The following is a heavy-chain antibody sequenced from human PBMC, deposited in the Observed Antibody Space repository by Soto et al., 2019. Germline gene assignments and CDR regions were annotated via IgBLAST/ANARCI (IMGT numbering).Heavy chain of an antibody. CDR1: TGSISSGNW. V-gene: IGHV4-4*02. CDR2: IYYTGAT. CDR3: ARVFSSGSGWMYYFDF. D-gene: IGHD6-25*01. J-gene: IGHJ4*02. Sequence: QVQLRESGPGLVEASGTLSVTCEVSTGSISSGNWWSWVRQPPGKGLEWIGEIYYTGATNYNPSLKSRITMTIDKSKDHFSLSLRSATAADTAVYYCARVFSSGSGWMYYFDFWGQGTLVSVSS.